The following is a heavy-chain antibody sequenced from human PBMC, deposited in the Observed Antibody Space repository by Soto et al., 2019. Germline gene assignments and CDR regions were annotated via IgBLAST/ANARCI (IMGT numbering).Heavy chain of an antibody. V-gene: IGHV4-61*01. CDR1: GGSVSSGSYY. D-gene: IGHD5-18*01. Sequence: PSETLSLTCTVSGGSVSSGSYYWSWIRQPPGKGLEWTGYIYYSGSTNYNPSLKSRVTISVDTSKNQFSLKLSSVTAADTAVYYCARGPPLSRPRGYSYGFNWFDPWGQGTLGTVSS. CDR2: IYYSGST. CDR3: ARGPPLSRPRGYSYGFNWFDP. J-gene: IGHJ5*02.